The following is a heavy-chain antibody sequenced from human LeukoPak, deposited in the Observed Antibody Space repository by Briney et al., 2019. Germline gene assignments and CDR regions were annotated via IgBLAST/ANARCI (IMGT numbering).Heavy chain of an antibody. CDR2: IKQDGSEK. Sequence: LPGGSLRLSCAASGFTFSSYWMSWVRQAPGKGLEWVANIKQDGSEKYYVDSVKGRFTISRDNAKSSLYLQMNSLRAEDTAVYYCARLQGPSNDYTDAFDIWGQGTMVTVSS. CDR1: GFTFSSYW. CDR3: ARLQGPSNDYTDAFDI. D-gene: IGHD1-1*01. J-gene: IGHJ3*02. V-gene: IGHV3-7*01.